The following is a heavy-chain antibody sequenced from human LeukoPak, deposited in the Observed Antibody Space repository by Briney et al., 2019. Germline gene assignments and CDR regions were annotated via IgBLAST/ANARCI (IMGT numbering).Heavy chain of an antibody. Sequence: ASVKVSCKASGYTFTSYDINWVRQATGQGLEWMGWMNPNSGNTGYARKFQGRVTMTRNTSISTAYMELSSLRSEDTAVYYCAREQIFAFGESRSSGGMDVWGQGTTVTVSS. V-gene: IGHV1-8*01. CDR2: MNPNSGNT. J-gene: IGHJ6*02. CDR3: AREQIFAFGESRSSGGMDV. CDR1: GYTFTSYD. D-gene: IGHD3-10*01.